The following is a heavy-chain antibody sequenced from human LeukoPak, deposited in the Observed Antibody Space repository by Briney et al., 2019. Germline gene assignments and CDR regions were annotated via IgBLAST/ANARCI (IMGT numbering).Heavy chain of an antibody. CDR3: ARGRNLEWFDY. J-gene: IGHJ5*01. D-gene: IGHD3-3*01. Sequence: SETLSLTCAVYGGSFSGYYWSWIRQPPGKGLEWIGEINHSGSTNYNPSLKSRVTISVDTSKNQFSLKLNSVTAADTAVYYCARGRNLEWFDYWGQGTLVTVSS. CDR2: INHSGST. CDR1: GGSFSGYY. V-gene: IGHV4-34*01.